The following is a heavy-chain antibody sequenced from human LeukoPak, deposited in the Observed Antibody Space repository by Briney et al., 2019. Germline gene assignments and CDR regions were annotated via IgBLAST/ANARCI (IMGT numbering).Heavy chain of an antibody. CDR3: ARIAVSSGWGYFDY. CDR1: GGSILNYY. D-gene: IGHD6-19*01. CDR2: IYSTRDT. J-gene: IGHJ4*02. Sequence: PSETLSLICTVSGGSILNYYWTWIRQPPGKGLEWIGYIYSTRDTNYNPSLKSRVSISADTSKNQFSLKLSSVTAADTAVYYCARIAVSSGWGYFDYWGQGTLVTASS. V-gene: IGHV4-59*01.